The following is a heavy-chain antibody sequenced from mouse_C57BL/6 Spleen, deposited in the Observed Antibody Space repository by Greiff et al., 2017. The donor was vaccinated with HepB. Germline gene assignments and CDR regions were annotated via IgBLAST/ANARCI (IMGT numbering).Heavy chain of an antibody. CDR2: ITHSGET. V-gene: IGHV12-3*01. CDR3: AGAISDWYFDV. Sequence: VMLVESGPGLVKPSQSLFLTCSITGFPITSGYYWIWIRQSPGKPLEWMGYITHSGETFYNPSLQSPISITRETSKNQFFLQLNSVTTEDTAMYYCAGAISDWYFDVWGTGTTVTVSS. J-gene: IGHJ1*03. CDR1: GFPITSGYY.